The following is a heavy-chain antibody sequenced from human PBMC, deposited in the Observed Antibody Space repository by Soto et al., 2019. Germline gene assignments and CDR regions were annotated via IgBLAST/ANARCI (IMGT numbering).Heavy chain of an antibody. V-gene: IGHV1-69*06. CDR2: IIPIFGAA. CDR1: GGTFSSDA. J-gene: IGHJ4*02. D-gene: IGHD6-6*01. Sequence: QVPLVQSGDEVKKPGSSVKVSCKASGGTFSSDAISWVRQAPGQGLEWMGGIIPIFGAANYAQKFQGRVTITSDKSTSTAYMELSSLRSEDTAVYYFARYWEYSGLNGGQGTLVTVSS. CDR3: ARYWEYSGLN.